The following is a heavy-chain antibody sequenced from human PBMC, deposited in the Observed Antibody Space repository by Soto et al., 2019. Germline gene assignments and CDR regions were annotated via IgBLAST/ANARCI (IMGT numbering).Heavy chain of an antibody. CDR1: GYIFTAYS. CDR3: AREENCSDGVCYSEYFQR. CDR2: VNPSGGST. J-gene: IGHJ1*01. V-gene: IGHV1-46*01. D-gene: IGHD2-15*01. Sequence: QVQLVQSGAEVKKPGASVKVSCKASGYIFTAYSMHWVRQAPGQGLEWMGVVNPSGGSTNYAQKFRGRITMTRDTSTSTVYMDLSSLTSEDTAVYYCAREENCSDGVCYSEYFQRWCQETLVTVPS.